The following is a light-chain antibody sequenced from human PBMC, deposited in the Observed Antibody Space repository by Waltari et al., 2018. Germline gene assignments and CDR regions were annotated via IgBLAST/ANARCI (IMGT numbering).Light chain of an antibody. CDR1: NIGSKS. CDR3: QVWDSSSDHNV. Sequence: SYVLTQPPSVSVAPGTTARITCGGTNIGSKSVHWYQQKPGQAPVLVIYYDSDRPSGIPERFSGSNSGNTATLTISRVEAGDEADYYCQVWDSSSDHNVFGSGTKVTVL. V-gene: IGLV3-21*04. J-gene: IGLJ6*01. CDR2: YDS.